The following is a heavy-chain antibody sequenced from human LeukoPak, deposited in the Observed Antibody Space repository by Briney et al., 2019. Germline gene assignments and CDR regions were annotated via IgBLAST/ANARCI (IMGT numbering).Heavy chain of an antibody. CDR3: ARDHSSTSEYFQH. J-gene: IGHJ1*01. D-gene: IGHD6-13*01. CDR1: GFTFSTYG. Sequence: GGSLRLSCAASGFTFSTYGMHWVRQAPGKGLEWVAVIWYDGSKKYYADSVKGRFTISRDNSKNTLYLQVNSLRAEDTAVYYCARDHSSTSEYFQHWGQGTLVTVSS. V-gene: IGHV3-33*01. CDR2: IWYDGSKK.